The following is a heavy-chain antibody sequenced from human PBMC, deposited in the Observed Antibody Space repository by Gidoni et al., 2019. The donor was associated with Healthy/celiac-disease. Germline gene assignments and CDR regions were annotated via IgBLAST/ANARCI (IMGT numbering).Heavy chain of an antibody. J-gene: IGHJ4*02. V-gene: IGHV5-51*01. Sequence: EVQLVQSGAEVKKPGESLKISCKGSGYSFTSYWIGWVRQMPGKGLEWMGIIYPGDSDTRYSPSFQGQVTISADKSISTAYLQWSSLKASDTAMYYCARHPPRRGYSYGSIDYWGQGTLVTVSS. CDR1: GYSFTSYW. CDR3: ARHPPRRGYSYGSIDY. D-gene: IGHD5-18*01. CDR2: IYPGDSDT.